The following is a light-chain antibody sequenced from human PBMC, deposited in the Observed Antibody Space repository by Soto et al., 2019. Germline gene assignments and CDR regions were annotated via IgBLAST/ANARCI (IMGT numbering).Light chain of an antibody. V-gene: IGKV4-1*01. CDR2: WAS. Sequence: IVMTQSPDSVTVALGERATINCRSSPSVLYSSNNKNYLAWYQQKSGQPPKLLIYWASTRESGVPDRFSGSGSGTDFTLTISSLQAEDVAVYYCQQYYSAPPTFGQGTKVDIK. CDR3: QQYYSAPPT. CDR1: PSVLYSSNNKNY. J-gene: IGKJ1*01.